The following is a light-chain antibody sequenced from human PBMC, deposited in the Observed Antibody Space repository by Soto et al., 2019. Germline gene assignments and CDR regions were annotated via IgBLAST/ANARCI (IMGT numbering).Light chain of an antibody. Sequence: VLTQPPSVSGAPGRRVTISCTGTSSNIGAGYDVHWYQHLPGTAPKLLIYGNTIRPSGVPDRFSGSKSGTSASLAITGLQAEDEADYYCQSYDRSLRGYVFGTGTKVTVL. J-gene: IGLJ1*01. CDR1: SSNIGAGYD. V-gene: IGLV1-40*01. CDR2: GNT. CDR3: QSYDRSLRGYV.